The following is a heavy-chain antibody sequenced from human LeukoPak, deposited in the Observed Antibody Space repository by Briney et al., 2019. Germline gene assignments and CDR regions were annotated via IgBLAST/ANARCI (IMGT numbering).Heavy chain of an antibody. J-gene: IGHJ4*02. CDR2: ISGSGT. CDR3: AKTHGDSLFDV. CDR1: GFRFSDFA. D-gene: IGHD5-24*01. Sequence: PGGSLRLSCAASGFRFSDFAMNWVRQAPGKGREGVSTISGSGTYYRDSVKGRFTLSRDNSRNTVYLHMNSLRAEDTALYYCAKTHGDSLFDVWGQGSLVTVSS. V-gene: IGHV3-23*01.